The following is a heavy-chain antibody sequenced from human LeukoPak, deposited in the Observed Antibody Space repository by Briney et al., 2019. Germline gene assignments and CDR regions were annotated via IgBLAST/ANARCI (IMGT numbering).Heavy chain of an antibody. CDR2: ISNSDDKT. J-gene: IGHJ2*01. Sequence: PGGSLRLSCAASGFTFSSYAMSWVRQAPGKGLEWVSAISNSDDKTYYADSVKGRFTISRDSSKNTLFLHMNTLRAEDTAIYYCAKDRTVGASYWYFDLWGRGTLVTVSS. CDR3: AKDRTVGASYWYFDL. CDR1: GFTFSSYA. D-gene: IGHD1-26*01. V-gene: IGHV3-23*01.